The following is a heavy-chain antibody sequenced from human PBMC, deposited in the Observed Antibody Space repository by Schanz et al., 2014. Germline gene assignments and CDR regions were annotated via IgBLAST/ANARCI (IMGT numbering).Heavy chain of an antibody. D-gene: IGHD2-2*01. CDR3: ARESSNDIVLVPGAVFDH. Sequence: EVQLVESGGGLVQPGGSLRLSCAASGFTFSSHWMHWVRQAPGKGLEWVSYISSSSSTRYYADSVKGRFTISRDNAKNSLFLQMNSLRAEDTAVYYCARESSNDIVLVPGAVFDHWGQGILVTVSS. V-gene: IGHV3-48*01. CDR2: ISSSSSTR. J-gene: IGHJ4*02. CDR1: GFTFSSHW.